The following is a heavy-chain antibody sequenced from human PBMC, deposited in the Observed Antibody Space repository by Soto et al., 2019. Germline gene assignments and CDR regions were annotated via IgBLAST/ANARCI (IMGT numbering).Heavy chain of an antibody. V-gene: IGHV4-39*01. CDR2: IYYSGST. J-gene: IGHJ6*02. CDR3: ARLRTITGGFYGMDV. D-gene: IGHD5-12*01. Sequence: SETLSLTCTVSGGSISSSSYYGGWIRQPPGKGLEWIGSIYYSGSTYYNPSLKSRVTISVDTSKNQFSLKLSSVTAADTAVYYCARLRTITGGFYGMDVWGQGTTVTVSS. CDR1: GGSISSSSYY.